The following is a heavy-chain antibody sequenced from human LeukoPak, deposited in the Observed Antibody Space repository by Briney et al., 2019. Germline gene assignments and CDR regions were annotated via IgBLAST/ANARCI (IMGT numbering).Heavy chain of an antibody. CDR1: GGIFSSYA. J-gene: IGHJ4*02. Sequence: SVKVSCKASGGIFSSYAISWVRQAPGQGLEWLGGIIPIFGTANYAQKFQGRVTITADESTSTAYMELSSLRSEDTAVYYCARDGGGGYSYGYLDYWGQGTLVTVSS. V-gene: IGHV1-69*13. CDR3: ARDGGGGYSYGYLDY. D-gene: IGHD5-18*01. CDR2: IIPIFGTA.